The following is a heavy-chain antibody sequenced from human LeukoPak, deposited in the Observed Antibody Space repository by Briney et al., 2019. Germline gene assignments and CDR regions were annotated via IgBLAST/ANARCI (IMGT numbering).Heavy chain of an antibody. CDR3: ARDGGSVFDY. V-gene: IGHV3-30-3*01. D-gene: IGHD3-16*01. Sequence: PGGSLRLSCAASGFTFSSYAMHWVRQAPGKGLEWVAVISYDGSNKYYADSVKGRFTISRDNSKNTLSLQMNSLRAEDTAVYYCARDGGSVFDYWGQGTLVTVSS. CDR1: GFTFSSYA. CDR2: ISYDGSNK. J-gene: IGHJ4*02.